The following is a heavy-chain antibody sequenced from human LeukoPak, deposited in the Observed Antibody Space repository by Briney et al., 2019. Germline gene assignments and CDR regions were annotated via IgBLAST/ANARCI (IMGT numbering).Heavy chain of an antibody. CDR2: ISAYNGNT. CDR3: ARARECSGGSCYLVANPPFDY. D-gene: IGHD2-15*01. V-gene: IGHV1-18*01. CDR1: GYTFTSYG. Sequence: APVKVSCKASGYTFTSYGISWVRQAPGQGLEWMGWISAYNGNTNYAQKLQGRVTMTTDTSTSTAYMELRSLRSDDTAVYYCARARECSGGSCYLVANPPFDYWGQGTLVTVSS. J-gene: IGHJ4*02.